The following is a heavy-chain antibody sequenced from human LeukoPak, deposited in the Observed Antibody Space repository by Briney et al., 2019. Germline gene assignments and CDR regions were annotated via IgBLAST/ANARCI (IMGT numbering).Heavy chain of an antibody. Sequence: PGGSLRLSCAASGFTFSSYGMHWVRQAPGKGLEWVAFIRYDGSNKYYADSVKGRFTISRDNSKNTLYLQMNSLRAEDTAVYYCAKVGDFWSGFDYWGQGTLVTVSS. V-gene: IGHV3-30*02. D-gene: IGHD3-3*01. J-gene: IGHJ4*02. CDR2: IRYDGSNK. CDR3: AKVGDFWSGFDY. CDR1: GFTFSSYG.